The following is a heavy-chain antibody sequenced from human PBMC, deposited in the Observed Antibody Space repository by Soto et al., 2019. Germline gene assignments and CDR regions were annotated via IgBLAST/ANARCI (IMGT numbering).Heavy chain of an antibody. V-gene: IGHV3-23*01. Sequence: GGSLRLSCAASGFTFSSYAMSWVRQAPGKGLEWVSAISGSGGSTYYADSVKGRFTISRDNSKNTLYLQMNSLRAEDTAVYYCARGRAQNSYYYDSSGSLLPWFDPWGQGTLVTVSS. D-gene: IGHD3-22*01. CDR2: ISGSGGST. CDR1: GFTFSSYA. J-gene: IGHJ5*02. CDR3: ARGRAQNSYYYDSSGSLLPWFDP.